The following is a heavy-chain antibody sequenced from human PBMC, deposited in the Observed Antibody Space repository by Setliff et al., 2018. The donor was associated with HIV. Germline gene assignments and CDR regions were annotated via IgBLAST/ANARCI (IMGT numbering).Heavy chain of an antibody. J-gene: IGHJ2*01. Sequence: GASVKVSCKASGGTFSSYGISWVRQAPGQGLEWMGGVIPIFGTANYAQKFQGRVTITADESTGTVYMDLSSLGSEDTAMYYCAKESTIAARPARYFDLWGRGTLVTVSS. CDR2: VIPIFGTA. V-gene: IGHV1-69*13. CDR1: GGTFSSYG. D-gene: IGHD6-6*01. CDR3: AKESTIAARPARYFDL.